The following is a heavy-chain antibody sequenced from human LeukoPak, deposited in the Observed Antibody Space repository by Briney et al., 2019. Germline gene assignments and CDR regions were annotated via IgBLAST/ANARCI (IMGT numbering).Heavy chain of an antibody. D-gene: IGHD6-19*01. V-gene: IGHV3-23*01. CDR2: ISGSGGST. CDR1: GFTFSSYA. CDR3: AKDMRSSGLNLYYYFGMDV. Sequence: PGGSLRLSCAASGFTFSSYAMSWVRQAPGKGLEWVSAISGSGGSTYYADSVKGRFTISRDNSKNTLYLQMSSLRAEDTAVYYCAKDMRSSGLNLYYYFGMDVWGQGTTVTVSS. J-gene: IGHJ6*02.